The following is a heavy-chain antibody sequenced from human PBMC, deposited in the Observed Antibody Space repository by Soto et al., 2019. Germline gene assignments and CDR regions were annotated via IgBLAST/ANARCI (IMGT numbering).Heavy chain of an antibody. D-gene: IGHD3-10*01. J-gene: IGHJ4*02. CDR1: GFTFSSYA. V-gene: IGHV3-23*01. CDR3: AKAADYSGSGSHCLLFDY. CDR2: ISGSGDNT. Sequence: GGPLRLSCAASGFTFSSYAMSWVRQAPGTGLEWVSGISGSGDNTYYADSEKGRFTISRDNSENTLYLQMNSLRAEDTAVYYCAKAADYSGSGSHCLLFDYWGQGTLVTVSS.